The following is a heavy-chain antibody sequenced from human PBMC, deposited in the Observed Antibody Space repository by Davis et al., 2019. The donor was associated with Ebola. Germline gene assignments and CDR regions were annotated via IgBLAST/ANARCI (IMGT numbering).Heavy chain of an antibody. J-gene: IGHJ4*02. V-gene: IGHV3-7*01. D-gene: IGHD6-19*01. CDR3: ERASGWYGYEFEY. CDR2: IKQDGSEK. CDR1: GFTFSSYW. Sequence: GESLKISCAASGFTFSSYWMSWVRQAPGKGLEWVANIKQDGSEKYYVDSVKGRFTISRDNAKNSLYLQMNSLRAEDTAVYYWERASGWYGYEFEYWGQGTLVTVSS.